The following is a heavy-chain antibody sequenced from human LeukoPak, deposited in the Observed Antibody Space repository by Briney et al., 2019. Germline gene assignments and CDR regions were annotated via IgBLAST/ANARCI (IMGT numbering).Heavy chain of an antibody. J-gene: IGHJ4*02. CDR1: GGSISSYY. Sequence: SETLSLTCTVSGGSISSYYWSWIRQPPGKGLEWIGYIYYSGSTNCNPSLKSRVTISVDTSKNQFSLKLSSVTAADTAVYYCARYRPLYDILTGSYFDYWGQGTLVTVSS. CDR3: ARYRPLYDILTGSYFDY. CDR2: IYYSGST. D-gene: IGHD3-9*01. V-gene: IGHV4-59*01.